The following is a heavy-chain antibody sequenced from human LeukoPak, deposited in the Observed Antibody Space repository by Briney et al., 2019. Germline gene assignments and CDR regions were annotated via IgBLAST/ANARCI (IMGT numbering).Heavy chain of an antibody. V-gene: IGHV4-34*01. CDR3: ARGNRYTRNFDY. Sequence: SETLSLTCAVYGGSFSGYYWSWIRQPPGKGLEWIGEINHSGSTNYNPSLKSRVTISVDTSKNQFSLKLSSVTAADTAVYYCARGNRYTRNFDYSGQGTLVTVSS. J-gene: IGHJ4*02. D-gene: IGHD2-2*01. CDR2: INHSGST. CDR1: GGSFSGYY.